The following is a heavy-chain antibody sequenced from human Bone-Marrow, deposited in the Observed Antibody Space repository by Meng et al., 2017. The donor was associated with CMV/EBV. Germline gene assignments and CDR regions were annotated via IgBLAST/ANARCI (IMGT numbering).Heavy chain of an antibody. V-gene: IGHV3-69-1*01. CDR3: AKDSRAYYYDSRPKGSFDY. CDR1: GFTFSSYW. D-gene: IGHD3-22*01. J-gene: IGHJ4*02. CDR2: ISSSSTI. Sequence: GESLKISCAASGFTFSSYWMHWVRQAPGKGLEWVSSISSSSTIYYADSVKGRFTISRDNAKNSLYLQMNSLRAEDTALYYCAKDSRAYYYDSRPKGSFDYWGQGTLVTVSS.